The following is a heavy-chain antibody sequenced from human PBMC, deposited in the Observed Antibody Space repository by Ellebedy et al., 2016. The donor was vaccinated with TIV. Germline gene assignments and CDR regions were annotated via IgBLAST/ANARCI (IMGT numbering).Heavy chain of an antibody. Sequence: SVKVSCXASGYTFTSYYMHWVRQAPGQGLEWMERIIPILGIANYAQKLKGRVTITADESTSTAYMELSSLRSEDTAVYYCASFDFWSGLDYYYYMDVWGKGTTVTVSS. J-gene: IGHJ6*03. CDR3: ASFDFWSGLDYYYYMDV. V-gene: IGHV1-69*02. CDR2: IIPILGIA. CDR1: GYTFTSYY. D-gene: IGHD3-3*01.